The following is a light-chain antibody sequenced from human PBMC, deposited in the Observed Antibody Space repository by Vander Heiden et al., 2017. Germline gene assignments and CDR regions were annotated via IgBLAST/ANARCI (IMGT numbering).Light chain of an antibody. V-gene: IGLV3-21*02. J-gene: IGLJ2*01. CDR3: QVWDTRSDNGV. Sequence: SYVLTQPPPVSVAPGQTARITCGGNDIGTQGVHRYPQTPGQAPVLVVYDVSERSTGIPERFSGFTCANTATMTSRGVEAGDEADYFCQVWDTRSDNGVFGGGTKLTVL. CDR1: DIGTQG. CDR2: DVS.